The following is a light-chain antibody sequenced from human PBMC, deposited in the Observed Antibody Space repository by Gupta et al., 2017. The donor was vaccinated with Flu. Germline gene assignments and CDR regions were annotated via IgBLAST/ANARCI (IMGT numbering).Light chain of an antibody. Sequence: ALTQPPSASGSPGQSVTISCAGTSGDIGAYNYVPWYQQHPGKAPKLIIYEVTKRPAGVPDRFSGSKSANTASLTVSGLQAEDEADYYCNSYTGSDNLVFGGGTKLTVL. J-gene: IGLJ3*02. CDR2: EVT. V-gene: IGLV2-8*01. CDR1: SGDIGAYNY. CDR3: NSYTGSDNLV.